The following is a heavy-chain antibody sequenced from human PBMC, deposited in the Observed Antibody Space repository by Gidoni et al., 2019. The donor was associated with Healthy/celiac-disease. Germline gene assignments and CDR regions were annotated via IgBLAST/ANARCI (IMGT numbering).Heavy chain of an antibody. CDR1: GFPFSSYA. D-gene: IGHD6-19*01. J-gene: IGHJ4*02. Sequence: EVQLVESGGGLVQPGGSLRLSCAASGFPFSSYAMSWVRQAPGKGLEWVSAISGSVGSTYYADSVKGRFTISRDNSKNTLYLQMTSLRAEDTAVYYCAKEGGSGWYYFDYWGQGTLVTVSS. CDR3: AKEGGSGWYYFDY. V-gene: IGHV3-23*04. CDR2: ISGSVGST.